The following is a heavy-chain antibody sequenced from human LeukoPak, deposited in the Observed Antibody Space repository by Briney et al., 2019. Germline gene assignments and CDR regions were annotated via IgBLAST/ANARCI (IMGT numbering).Heavy chain of an antibody. J-gene: IGHJ5*02. V-gene: IGHV1-2*02. CDR3: ARAGGIAAAGDWFDP. D-gene: IGHD6-13*01. CDR2: INPNSGGT. CDR1: GYTFTGYY. Sequence: ASVKVSCKASGYTFTGYYMHWVRQAPGQGLEWMGWINPNSGGTNYAQKFQGRVTMTRDTSISTAYMELSSLRSEDTAVYYCARAGGIAAAGDWFDPWGQGTLVTVSS.